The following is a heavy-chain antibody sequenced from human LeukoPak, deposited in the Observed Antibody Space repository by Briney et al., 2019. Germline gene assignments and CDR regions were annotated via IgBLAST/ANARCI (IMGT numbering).Heavy chain of an antibody. CDR1: GFTLSSYG. CDR2: ISYDGSNK. D-gene: IGHD2-2*01. Sequence: GGSLRLSCAASGFTLSSYGMHWVRQAPGKGLEWVAVISYDGSNKYYADSVKGRFTISRDNSKNTLYLQMNSLRAEDTAVYYCAKDSPDIVVVPAAILDYWGQGTLVTVSS. J-gene: IGHJ4*02. CDR3: AKDSPDIVVVPAAILDY. V-gene: IGHV3-30*18.